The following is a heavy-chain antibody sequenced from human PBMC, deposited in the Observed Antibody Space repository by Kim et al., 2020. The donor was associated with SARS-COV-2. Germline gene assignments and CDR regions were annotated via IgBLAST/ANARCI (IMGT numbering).Heavy chain of an antibody. J-gene: IGHJ4*02. CDR2: INHSGST. V-gene: IGHV4-34*01. Sequence: SETLSLTCAVYGGSFSGYYWSWIRQPPGKGLEWIGEINHSGSTNYNPSLKSRVTISVDTSKNQFSLKLSSVTAADTAVYYCARGGYSYGYSYWGQGTLVTVSS. CDR3: ARGGYSYGYSY. CDR1: GGSFSGYY. D-gene: IGHD5-18*01.